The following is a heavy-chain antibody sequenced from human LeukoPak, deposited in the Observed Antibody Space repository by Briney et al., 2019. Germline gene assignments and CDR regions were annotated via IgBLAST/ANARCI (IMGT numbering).Heavy chain of an antibody. CDR3: AKRLAMTGTYHFDY. D-gene: IGHD6-19*01. J-gene: IGHJ4*02. CDR1: GFTFTNYA. Sequence: GGSLRLSCAASGFTFTNYAMSWVRQAPGKGLEWVSGISGGGGSTYYADSAKGRFTISKDNSKNTLYLQMNSLRAEDTAVYYCAKRLAMTGTYHFDYWGQGTLVTVSS. V-gene: IGHV3-23*01. CDR2: ISGGGGST.